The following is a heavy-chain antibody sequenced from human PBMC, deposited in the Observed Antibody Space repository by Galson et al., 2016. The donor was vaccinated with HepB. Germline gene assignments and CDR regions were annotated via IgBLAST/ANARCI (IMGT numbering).Heavy chain of an antibody. J-gene: IGHJ4*02. D-gene: IGHD5-24*01. CDR1: GLTFSSCA. V-gene: IGHV3-21*01. CDR3: ARADGFNTPFFDS. CDR2: ISSSSVYI. Sequence: SLRLSCAASGLTFSSCAMYWVRQAPGKGLEWVSCISSSSVYIWYADSVRGRFTNSRDNAKNSLYLQMDRLTAEDTAVYYCARADGFNTPFFDSWGQGTLVTVSS.